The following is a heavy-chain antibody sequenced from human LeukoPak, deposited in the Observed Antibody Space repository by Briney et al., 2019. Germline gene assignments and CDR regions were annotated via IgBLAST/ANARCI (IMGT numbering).Heavy chain of an antibody. D-gene: IGHD3-10*01. Sequence: PGGSLRLSCAASGFTFSSYNMNWVRQAPGKGLEWVSFISSSSYIYYADSVKGRFTISRDNDKNSLYLLMKSLRAEDTAVYYCARGASGSSQDYWGQGTLVTVSS. CDR1: GFTFSSYN. CDR3: ARGASGSSQDY. V-gene: IGHV3-21*01. CDR2: ISSSSYI. J-gene: IGHJ4*02.